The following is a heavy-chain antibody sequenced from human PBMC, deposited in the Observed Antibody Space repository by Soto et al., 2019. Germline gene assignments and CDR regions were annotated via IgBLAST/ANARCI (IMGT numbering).Heavy chain of an antibody. D-gene: IGHD3-10*01. CDR2: ISSSVTYTNYA. J-gene: IGHJ4*02. V-gene: IGHV3-11*06. Sequence: QVQLVESGGVLVKPGGSLRLSCAASGFIFSDYYMSWIRQAPGKGLEWVSYISSSVTYTNYADYADSVKGRFTISRDNAKNSLYLQMNSLRAEDTAVYYCARLPVWIGELFPYFDYWGQGTLVTVSS. CDR3: ARLPVWIGELFPYFDY. CDR1: GFIFSDYY.